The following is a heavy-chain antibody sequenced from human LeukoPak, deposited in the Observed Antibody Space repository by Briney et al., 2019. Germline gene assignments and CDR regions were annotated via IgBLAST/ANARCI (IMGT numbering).Heavy chain of an antibody. V-gene: IGHV4-4*07. CDR1: GGSISSYY. D-gene: IGHD5-18*01. CDR3: ARTAMVREVDY. CDR2: IYTSGST. Sequence: PSETLSLTCTVSGGSISSYYWSWTRQPPGKGLEWIGRIYTSGSTNYNPSLKSRVTMSVDTSKNQFSLKLSSVTAADTAVYYCARTAMVREVDYWGQGTLVTVSS. J-gene: IGHJ4*02.